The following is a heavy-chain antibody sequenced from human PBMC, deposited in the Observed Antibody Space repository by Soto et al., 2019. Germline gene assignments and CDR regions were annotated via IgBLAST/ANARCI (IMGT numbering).Heavy chain of an antibody. CDR3: AREGGYDILTGYFFDY. Sequence: QVQLVQSGAEVKKPGSSVKVSCKASGGTFSSYTISWVRQAPGQGLEWMGRIIPILGIANYAQKFQGRVTVTXXKXTXXAYMELSSLRSEDTAVYYCAREGGYDILTGYFFDYWGQGTLVTVSS. CDR1: GGTFSSYT. CDR2: IIPILGIA. J-gene: IGHJ4*02. V-gene: IGHV1-69*08. D-gene: IGHD3-9*01.